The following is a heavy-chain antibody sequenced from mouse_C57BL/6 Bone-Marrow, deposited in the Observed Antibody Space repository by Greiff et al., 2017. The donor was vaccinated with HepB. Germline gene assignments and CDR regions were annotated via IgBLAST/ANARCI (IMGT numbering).Heavy chain of an antibody. J-gene: IGHJ1*03. Sequence: VKVVESGPGLVQPSQSLSITCTVSGFSLTSYGVHWVRQSPGKGLEWLGVIWSGGSTDYNAAFISRLSISKDNSKRQVFFKMNSLQADDTAIYYCARDYYGRPGWYFDVWGTGTTVTVSS. V-gene: IGHV2-2*01. CDR2: IWSGGST. D-gene: IGHD1-1*01. CDR3: ARDYYGRPGWYFDV. CDR1: GFSLTSYG.